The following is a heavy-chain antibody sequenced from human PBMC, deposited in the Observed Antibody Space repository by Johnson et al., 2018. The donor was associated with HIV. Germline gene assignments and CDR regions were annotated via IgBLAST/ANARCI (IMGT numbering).Heavy chain of an antibody. CDR1: GFTFSSYG. J-gene: IGHJ3*02. CDR3: AKGDWEGYAFDI. Sequence: VQLVESGGGVVQPGGSLRLSCAASGFTFSSYGMHWVRQAPGKGLEWVAFIRYDGSNKYYADSVKGRFTISRENSKNTLYLQMNSLRAEDTAVYYCAKGDWEGYAFDIWGQGTMVTVSS. CDR2: IRYDGSNK. D-gene: IGHD1-26*01. V-gene: IGHV3-30*02.